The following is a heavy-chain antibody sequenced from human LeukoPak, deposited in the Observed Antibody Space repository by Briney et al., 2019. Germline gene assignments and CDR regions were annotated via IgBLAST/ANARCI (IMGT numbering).Heavy chain of an antibody. Sequence: GRSLRLSCAASGFTFSSYAMHWVRQAPGKGLEWVAVISYDGSNKYYADSVKGRFTISRDNSKNTLYVHMNSLRAEDTAVYYCAKGQGVSMGILDCWGQGSLVTVSS. CDR2: ISYDGSNK. D-gene: IGHD3-10*01. CDR1: GFTFSSYA. J-gene: IGHJ4*02. CDR3: AKGQGVSMGILDC. V-gene: IGHV3-30-3*01.